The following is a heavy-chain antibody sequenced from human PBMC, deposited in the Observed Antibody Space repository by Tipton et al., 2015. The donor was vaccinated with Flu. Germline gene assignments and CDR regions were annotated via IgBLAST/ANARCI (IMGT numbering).Heavy chain of an antibody. D-gene: IGHD4-17*01. J-gene: IGHJ4*02. V-gene: IGHV3-33*08. Sequence: SLRLSCAASGFTFGSYGMHWVRQAPGKGLEWMAYTWYDGSNTRYADSVKGRFTISRDNSKNTLYLQMNSLRVEDTAVYYCATDPFDYDDSLGAGAYWGQGTLVTVSS. CDR2: TWYDGSNT. CDR1: GFTFGSYG. CDR3: ATDPFDYDDSLGAGAY.